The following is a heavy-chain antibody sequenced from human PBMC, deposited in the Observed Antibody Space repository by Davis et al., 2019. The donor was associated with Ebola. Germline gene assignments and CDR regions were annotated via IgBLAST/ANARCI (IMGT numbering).Heavy chain of an antibody. CDR1: GGTFSSYA. V-gene: IGHV1-69*04. D-gene: IGHD6-19*01. Sequence: SVKVSCKASGGTFSSYAISWVRQAPGQGLEWMGRIIPILGIANYAQKFQGRVTITADKSTSTAYMELSSLRSEDTAVYYCARDGYSSGWYAGIDYWGQGTLVTASS. J-gene: IGHJ4*02. CDR3: ARDGYSSGWYAGIDY. CDR2: IIPILGIA.